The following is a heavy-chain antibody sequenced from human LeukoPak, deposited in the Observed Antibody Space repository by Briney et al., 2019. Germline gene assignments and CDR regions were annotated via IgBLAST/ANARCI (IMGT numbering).Heavy chain of an antibody. CDR3: ARVSDFWSDAFDI. D-gene: IGHD3-3*01. Sequence: NPSETLSLTCSVSGGSIISYYWTWIRQPPGKGLEWIGYIHYSGSTNYNPSLKSRVTISVDTSKNQFSLKLSSVTAADTAVYYCARVSDFWSDAFDIWGQGTMVTVSS. V-gene: IGHV4-59*12. CDR2: IHYSGST. CDR1: GGSIISYY. J-gene: IGHJ3*02.